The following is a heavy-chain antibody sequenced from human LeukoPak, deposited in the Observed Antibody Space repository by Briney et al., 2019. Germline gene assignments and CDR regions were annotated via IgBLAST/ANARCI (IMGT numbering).Heavy chain of an antibody. J-gene: IGHJ1*01. Sequence: PSETLSLTCTVSGGSISNYYWSWIRQPPGKGLEWIGYIYYSGTTNYNPSLKSRVTISVDTSKNQFSLELSSMTAADTAVYYCARGPTLKYFHHWGQGTLVSVSS. CDR1: GGSISNYY. V-gene: IGHV4-59*08. CDR3: ARGPTLKYFHH. CDR2: IYYSGTT.